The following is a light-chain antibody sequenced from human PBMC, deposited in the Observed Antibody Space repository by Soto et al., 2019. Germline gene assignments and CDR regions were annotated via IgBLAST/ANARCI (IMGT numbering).Light chain of an antibody. J-gene: IGKJ4*01. CDR2: GAS. V-gene: IGKV3-15*01. CDR1: QSVSRD. CDR3: QQSNNWPLT. Sequence: EIVMTQSPATLSVSPGERATLSCRASQSVSRDLGWYQQKPGQAPRLLIYGASTRATGVPARFSGSGSGTEFTLPISSLQSEDFAIYYCQQSNNWPLTFGGGTKVEIK.